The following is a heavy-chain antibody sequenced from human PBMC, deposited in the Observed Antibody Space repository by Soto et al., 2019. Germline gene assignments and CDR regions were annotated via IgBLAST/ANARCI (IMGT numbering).Heavy chain of an antibody. CDR1: GYTFTNYD. CDR2: MNPNSGNT. CDR3: ARVKHDYQNSGYYYIGQ. D-gene: IGHD3-22*01. J-gene: IGHJ4*02. Sequence: QVQLVQSGAEVKKPGASVKVSCEASGYTFTNYDINWVRQATGQGLEWVGWMNPNSGNTAYAQKLQGRVRMTRNTSVSTAYMELSSLRSEDTAVYYCARVKHDYQNSGYYYIGQWGQGTLVTVSS. V-gene: IGHV1-8*01.